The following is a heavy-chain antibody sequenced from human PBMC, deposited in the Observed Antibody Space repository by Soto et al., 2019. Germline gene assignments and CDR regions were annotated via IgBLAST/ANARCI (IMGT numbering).Heavy chain of an antibody. Sequence: GGSLRLSCAASGFTFSSYSMNWVRQAPGKGLEWVSTISSRNNDMYYVDSVKGRFTISRDNARNSVYLQMNSLRADDTAVYYCAREKGLRLDYWGRGTLVTVSS. CDR1: GFTFSSYS. J-gene: IGHJ4*02. CDR2: ISSRNNDM. D-gene: IGHD3-22*01. V-gene: IGHV3-21*01. CDR3: AREKGLRLDY.